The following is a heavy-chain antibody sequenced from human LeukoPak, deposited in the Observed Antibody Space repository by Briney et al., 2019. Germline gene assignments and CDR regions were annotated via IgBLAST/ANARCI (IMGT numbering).Heavy chain of an antibody. CDR2: IYSDGSA. D-gene: IGHD3-10*01. CDR3: AKDGGSGWFDP. J-gene: IGHJ5*02. V-gene: IGHV3-66*01. Sequence: PGGSLRLSCAASGFTVSRNYINWVRHAPGKGLEWVSIIYSDGSAYYADSVKGRFTLSRDNSKNTLYLQMNSLRAEDTAVYYCAKDGGSGWFDPWGQGTLVTVSS. CDR1: GFTVSRNY.